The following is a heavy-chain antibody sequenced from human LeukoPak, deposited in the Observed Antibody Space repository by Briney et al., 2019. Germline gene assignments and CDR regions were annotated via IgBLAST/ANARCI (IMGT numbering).Heavy chain of an antibody. V-gene: IGHV1-18*01. CDR3: ARGGGLLWFGELLPRQVGFDY. D-gene: IGHD3-10*01. J-gene: IGHJ4*02. CDR2: IGAYNGNT. CDR1: GYTFTSYG. Sequence: ASVKVSCKASGYTFTSYGISWVRQAPGQGLEWMGWIGAYNGNTNYAQKLQGRVTMTTDTSTSTAYMELRSLRSDDTAVYYCARGGGLLWFGELLPRQVGFDYWGQGTLVTVSS.